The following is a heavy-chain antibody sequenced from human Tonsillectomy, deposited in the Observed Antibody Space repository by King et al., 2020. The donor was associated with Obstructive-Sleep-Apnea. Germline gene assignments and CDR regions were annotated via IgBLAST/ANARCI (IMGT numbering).Heavy chain of an antibody. J-gene: IGHJ4*02. CDR3: AKDYYYDSSGYLFDY. CDR2: ISYDGSNK. V-gene: IGHV3-30*18. Sequence: VQLQESGGGVVQPGRSLRLSCAASGFTFSSYGMHWVRQAPGKGLEWVAVISYDGSNKYYTDSVKGRFTISRDNSKNTLILQMNSLRAEDTAVYYCAKDYYYDSSGYLFDYWGQGTLVTVSS. D-gene: IGHD3-22*01. CDR1: GFTFSSYG.